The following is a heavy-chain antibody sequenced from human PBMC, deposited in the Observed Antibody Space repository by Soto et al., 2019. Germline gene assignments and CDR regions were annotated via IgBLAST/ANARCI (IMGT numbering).Heavy chain of an antibody. J-gene: IGHJ4*02. CDR3: ARGQQELVGPLDY. D-gene: IGHD6-6*01. CDR2: IYHSGST. V-gene: IGHV4-30-2*01. Sequence: QLQLQESGSGLVKPSXTXXXTCAVSGGSISXXXXXXXXXXXXXGKGLEWIGYIYHSGSTYYNPSLKSRVTISVDRSKNQFSLKLSSVTAADTAVYYCARGQQELVGPLDYWGQGTLVTVSS. CDR1: GGSISXXXXX.